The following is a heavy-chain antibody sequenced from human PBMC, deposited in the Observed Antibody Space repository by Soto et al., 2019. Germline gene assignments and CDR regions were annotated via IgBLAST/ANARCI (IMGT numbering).Heavy chain of an antibody. J-gene: IGHJ4*02. V-gene: IGHV3-21*01. Sequence: GGSLRLSCAASGFTFSSYSMNWVRQAPGKGLEWVSSISSSSYIYYADSVKGRFTISRDNAKNSLYLQMNSLRAEDTAVYYCARDRYSSIAARPPLDYWGQGTLVTVSS. D-gene: IGHD6-6*01. CDR1: GFTFSSYS. CDR3: ARDRYSSIAARPPLDY. CDR2: ISSSSYI.